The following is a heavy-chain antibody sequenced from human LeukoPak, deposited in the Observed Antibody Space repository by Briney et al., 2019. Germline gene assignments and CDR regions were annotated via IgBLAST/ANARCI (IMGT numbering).Heavy chain of an antibody. CDR2: IYYSGNT. D-gene: IGHD6-6*01. J-gene: IGHJ4*02. CDR1: GDSISSSNSY. Sequence: SETLSLTCAVSGDSISSSNSYWGWIRQPPGKGLEWIGSIYYSGNTYYNASLKSRVTISVDTSKNQFSLNLCSVTAADTAVYYCARRVGSSDCFDYWGQGTLVTVSS. CDR3: ARRVGSSDCFDY. V-gene: IGHV4-39*01.